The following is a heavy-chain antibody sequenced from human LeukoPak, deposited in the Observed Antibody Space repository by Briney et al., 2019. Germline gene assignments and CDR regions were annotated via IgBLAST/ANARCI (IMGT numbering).Heavy chain of an antibody. CDR3: VRGLSRGWFGDQGDTYDY. J-gene: IGHJ4*02. CDR2: MNPNSGNT. V-gene: IGHV1-8*01. CDR1: GYTFTSYD. D-gene: IGHD3-10*01. Sequence: GASVKVSCKASGYTFTSYDINWVRQATGQGLEWMGWMNPNSGNTGYAQKFQGRVTMTRNTSISTAYMELSSLRSEDTAVYYCVRGLSRGWFGDQGDTYDYWGQGTLVTVSS.